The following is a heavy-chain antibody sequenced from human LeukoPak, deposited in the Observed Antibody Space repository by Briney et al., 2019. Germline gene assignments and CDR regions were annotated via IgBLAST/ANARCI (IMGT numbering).Heavy chain of an antibody. J-gene: IGHJ5*02. CDR2: INHSGST. D-gene: IGHD6-13*01. Sequence: SETLSLTCAVYGGSFSGYYWSWIRQPPGKGLEWIGEINHSGSTNYNPSLRSRVTISVDTSKNQFSLKLSSVTAADTAVYYCARGAPAAATRWFDPWGQGTPVTVSS. V-gene: IGHV4-34*01. CDR1: GGSFSGYY. CDR3: ARGAPAAATRWFDP.